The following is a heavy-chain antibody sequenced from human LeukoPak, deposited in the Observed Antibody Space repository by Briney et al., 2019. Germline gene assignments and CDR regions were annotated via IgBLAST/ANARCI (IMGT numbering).Heavy chain of an antibody. J-gene: IGHJ3*02. V-gene: IGHV1-46*01. Sequence: ASVKVSCKASGYTFTSYYMHWVRQAPGQGLEWMGIINPSGGSTSYAQKFQGRVTMTRDTSTSTVYMELSSLRSEDTAVYYCARDPAVGVRTGAFDIWGQGTMVTVPS. CDR2: INPSGGST. CDR1: GYTFTSYY. D-gene: IGHD3-10*01. CDR3: ARDPAVGVRTGAFDI.